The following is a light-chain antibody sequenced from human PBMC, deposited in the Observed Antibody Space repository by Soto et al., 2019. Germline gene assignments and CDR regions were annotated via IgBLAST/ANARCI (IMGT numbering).Light chain of an antibody. CDR2: EVS. J-gene: IGLJ3*02. V-gene: IGLV2-14*01. Sequence: QSVLTQPASVSGSPGQSIIISCTGTSSDVGGYNYVSWYQQYPGKAPKLMIYEVSNRPSGVSNRFSGSKSDTTASLTISGLQAEDEADYYCSSYTGSSTWVFGGGTQLTVL. CDR1: SSDVGGYNY. CDR3: SSYTGSSTWV.